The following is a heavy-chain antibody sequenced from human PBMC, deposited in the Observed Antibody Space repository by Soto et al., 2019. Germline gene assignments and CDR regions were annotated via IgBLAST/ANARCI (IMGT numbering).Heavy chain of an antibody. CDR1: GGSISSSSYY. Sequence: PSETLSLTCTVSGGSISSSSYYWGWIRQPPGKGLEWIGSIYYSGSTYYNPSLKSRVTISVDTSKNQFSLKLSSVTAADTAVYYCARHRARRIHYYYSGMDVWGQGTTVTVYS. CDR3: ARHRARRIHYYYSGMDV. D-gene: IGHD6-25*01. V-gene: IGHV4-39*01. J-gene: IGHJ6*02. CDR2: IYYSGST.